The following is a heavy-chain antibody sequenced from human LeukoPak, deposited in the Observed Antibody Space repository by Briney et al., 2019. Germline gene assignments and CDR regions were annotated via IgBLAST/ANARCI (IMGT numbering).Heavy chain of an antibody. CDR2: IWYDGSNK. Sequence: PGRSLRLSCAASGFTFSSYGMHWVRQAPGKGLEWVAIIWYDGSNKYYADSVKGRFTISRGNSKNTLYLQMNSLRAEDTAVYYCARDLPTVNFGPTLYPGDYWGQGTLVTVSS. D-gene: IGHD3/OR15-3a*01. V-gene: IGHV3-33*01. CDR3: ARDLPTVNFGPTLYPGDY. CDR1: GFTFSSYG. J-gene: IGHJ4*02.